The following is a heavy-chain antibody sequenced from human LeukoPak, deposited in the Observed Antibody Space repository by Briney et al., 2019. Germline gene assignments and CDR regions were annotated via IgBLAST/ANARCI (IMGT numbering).Heavy chain of an antibody. CDR2: ISYDGSNK. V-gene: IGHV3-30-3*01. D-gene: IGHD6-19*01. CDR3: AREPYSSGWYFSYYFDY. Sequence: GGSLRLSCAASGFTFSNYAMHWVRQAPGKGLEWVAVISYDGSNKYYADSVKGRFTISRDNSKNTLYLQMNSLRVEDTAVYYCAREPYSSGWYFSYYFDYWGQGILVTVSS. J-gene: IGHJ4*02. CDR1: GFTFSNYA.